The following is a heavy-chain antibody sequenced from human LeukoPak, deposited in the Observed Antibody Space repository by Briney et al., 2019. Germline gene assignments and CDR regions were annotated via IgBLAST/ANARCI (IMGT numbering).Heavy chain of an antibody. CDR3: ARDRAAGSDWLDP. CDR2: IYYNGST. J-gene: IGHJ5*02. V-gene: IGHV4-59*01. D-gene: IGHD3-10*01. CDR1: GGSIGLYH. Sequence: SETLSLTCTVSGGSIGLYHWSWIRQPPGKGLEWIGYIYYNGSTKYSPSLKSRLTMSVDTSKKQFSLNMTSMTAADTAVYYCARDRAAGSDWLDPWGQGTLVTVSS.